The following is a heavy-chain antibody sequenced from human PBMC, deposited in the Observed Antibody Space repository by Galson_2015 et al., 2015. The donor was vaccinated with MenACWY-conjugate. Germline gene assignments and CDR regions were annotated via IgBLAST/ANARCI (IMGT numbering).Heavy chain of an antibody. D-gene: IGHD3-3*01. CDR2: IWSDGNKK. J-gene: IGHJ5*02. Sequence: SLRLSCAASGFTLSSYSMHWVRQSPGKGLEWVALIWSDGNKKSYADSVRGRFNISRDNSKNTLYLQMNNLRADDTAMYYCARDRGLEWLPGNWFDPWGQGTLVTVSS. V-gene: IGHV3-33*08. CDR3: ARDRGLEWLPGNWFDP. CDR1: GFTLSSYS.